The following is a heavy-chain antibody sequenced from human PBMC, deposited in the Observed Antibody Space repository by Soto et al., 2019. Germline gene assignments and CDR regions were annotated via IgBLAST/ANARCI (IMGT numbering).Heavy chain of an antibody. V-gene: IGHV1-18*01. CDR1: GDIFVNSG. Sequence: QVQLVQSGDEVKKPGASVKVSCKASGDIFVNSGIAWVRQAPGQGLEWMGWISPYTGNTHSATKIQGRLTMTTATSTSTAYMDLGSLTSDDTAVYYCVMVDNYVTPTPQDVWGQGTTVTVSS. CDR2: ISPYTGNT. CDR3: VMVDNYVTPTPQDV. J-gene: IGHJ6*02. D-gene: IGHD3-16*01.